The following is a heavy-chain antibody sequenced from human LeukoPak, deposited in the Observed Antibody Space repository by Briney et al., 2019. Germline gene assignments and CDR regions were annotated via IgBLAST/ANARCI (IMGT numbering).Heavy chain of an antibody. CDR1: GFTFNSYA. D-gene: IGHD3-3*01. CDR3: ARGDPDISFGVAGEAFDI. J-gene: IGHJ3*02. Sequence: GGSLRLSCAASGFTFNSYAMHWVRQAPGKGLEWVAVISYDGSNKYYADSVKGRFTISRDNAKNSLYLQMNSLRAEDTAVYYCARGDPDISFGVAGEAFDIWGQGTMVTVSS. V-gene: IGHV3-30*04. CDR2: ISYDGSNK.